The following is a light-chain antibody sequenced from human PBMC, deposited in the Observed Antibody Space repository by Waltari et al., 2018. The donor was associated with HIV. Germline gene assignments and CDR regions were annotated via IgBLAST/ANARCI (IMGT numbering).Light chain of an antibody. CDR3: QSYDSSLSGSDV. CDR2: DDS. V-gene: IGLV1-40*01. Sequence: QSVLTQPPSVSGAPGQRVTISCTGSSSNIGAGYDVNWYHQLPGTAPKLLIYDDSKRPSGFPARFACSKYGTSASLAITGLQAEDEADYYCQSYDSSLSGSDVFGTGTKVTVL. J-gene: IGLJ1*01. CDR1: SSNIGAGYD.